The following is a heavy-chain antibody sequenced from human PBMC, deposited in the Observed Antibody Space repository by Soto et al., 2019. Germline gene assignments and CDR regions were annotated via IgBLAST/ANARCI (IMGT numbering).Heavy chain of an antibody. Sequence: ASVKVSCKASGYTFTSYAMHWVRQAPGQRLEWMGWINAGNGNTKYSQKFQGRVTITRDTSASTAYMELSSLRSEDTAVYYCARDWTTMNPELFDYCGQGTMVTVSS. V-gene: IGHV1-3*01. CDR3: ARDWTTMNPELFDY. D-gene: IGHD3-22*01. J-gene: IGHJ4*02. CDR1: GYTFTSYA. CDR2: INAGNGNT.